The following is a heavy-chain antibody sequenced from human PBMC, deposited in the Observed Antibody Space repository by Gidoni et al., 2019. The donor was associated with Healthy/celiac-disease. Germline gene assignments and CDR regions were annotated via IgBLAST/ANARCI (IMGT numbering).Heavy chain of an antibody. CDR3: ARHIKAPYYYYYYMDV. Sequence: KGLEWIGSIYYSGSTYYNPSLKSRVTISVDTSKNQFSLKLSSVTAADTAVYYCARHIKAPYYYYYYMDVWGKGTTVTVSS. D-gene: IGHD3-10*01. J-gene: IGHJ6*03. V-gene: IGHV4-39*01. CDR2: IYYSGST.